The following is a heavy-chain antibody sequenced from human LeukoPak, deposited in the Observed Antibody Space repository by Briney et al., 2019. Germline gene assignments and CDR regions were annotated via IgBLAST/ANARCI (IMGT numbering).Heavy chain of an antibody. D-gene: IGHD3-3*01. J-gene: IGHJ4*02. CDR1: GGSFSGYY. CDR2: INHSGST. CDR3: ARALYYDFWSGYYIGPFDY. Sequence: SETLSLTCAVYGGSFSGYYWSWIRQPPGKGLEWIGEINHSGSTNYNPSLKSRVTISVDTSKNQFSLKLSSVTAADTAVYYCARALYYDFWSGYYIGPFDYWGQGTLVTVSS. V-gene: IGHV4-34*01.